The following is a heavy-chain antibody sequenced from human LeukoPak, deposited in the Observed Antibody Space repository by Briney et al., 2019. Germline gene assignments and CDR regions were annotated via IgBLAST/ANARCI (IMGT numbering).Heavy chain of an antibody. CDR1: GGTFSSYA. CDR3: ARDTLYDILTDSHTIYYGMDV. V-gene: IGHV1-69*05. J-gene: IGHJ6*02. Sequence: SVKVSCKASGGTFSSYAISWVRQAPGQGLEWMGGIIPIFGTANYAQKFQGRVTITTDESTSTAYMELSSLRSEDTAVYYCARDTLYDILTDSHTIYYGMDVWGQGTTVTVSS. D-gene: IGHD3-9*01. CDR2: IIPIFGTA.